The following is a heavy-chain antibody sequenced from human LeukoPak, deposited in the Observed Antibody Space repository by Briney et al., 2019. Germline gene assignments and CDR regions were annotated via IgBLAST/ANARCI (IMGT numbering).Heavy chain of an antibody. Sequence: GGSLRLSCAASGFTFDDYGMSWVRQAPGKGLEWVSAISGSGGSTYYADSVKGRFTISRDNSKNTLYLQMNSLRAEDTAVYYCAKDVQEYYDFWSGYYFGYWGQGTLVTVSS. J-gene: IGHJ4*02. CDR3: AKDVQEYYDFWSGYYFGY. V-gene: IGHV3-23*01. CDR1: GFTFDDYG. D-gene: IGHD3-3*01. CDR2: ISGSGGST.